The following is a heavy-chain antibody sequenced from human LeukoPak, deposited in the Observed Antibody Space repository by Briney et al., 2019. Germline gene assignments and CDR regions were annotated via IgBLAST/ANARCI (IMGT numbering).Heavy chain of an antibody. D-gene: IGHD6-13*01. CDR2: IIPIFGTA. J-gene: IGHJ4*02. V-gene: IGHV1-69*06. Sequence: ASVKVSCKASGGTFSSYAISWVRQAPGQGLEWMGGIIPIFGTANYAQKFQGRVTMTEDTSTDTAYMELSSLRSEDTAVYYCATAKQLAYYFDYWGQGTLVTVSS. CDR3: ATAKQLAYYFDY. CDR1: GGTFSSYA.